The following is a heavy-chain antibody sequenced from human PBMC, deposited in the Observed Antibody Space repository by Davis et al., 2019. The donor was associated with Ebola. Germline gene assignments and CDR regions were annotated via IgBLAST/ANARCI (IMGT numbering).Heavy chain of an antibody. CDR2: ISSSSTI. CDR1: GFTFSSYS. D-gene: IGHD3-22*01. Sequence: GESLKISCAASGFTFSSYSMNRVRQAPGKGLEWVSYISSSSTIYYADSVKGRFTISRDNAKNSLYLQMNSLRDEDTAVYYCARDRRKDSSGYYYAMDVWGKGTTVTVSS. CDR3: ARDRRKDSSGYYYAMDV. V-gene: IGHV3-48*02. J-gene: IGHJ6*04.